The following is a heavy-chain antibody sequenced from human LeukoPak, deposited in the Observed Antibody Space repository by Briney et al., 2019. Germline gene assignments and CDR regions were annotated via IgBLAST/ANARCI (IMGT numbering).Heavy chain of an antibody. D-gene: IGHD3-16*01. CDR2: ISGNGINT. Sequence: GGSLRLSCATSGFTFNSYAMNWVRQAPGKGLEWVSIISGNGINTYYADYVKGRFTISRDDSKNTLYLQMNSLRAEDTAIYYCARGVSDWGQGTLVTVAS. CDR1: GFTFNSYA. V-gene: IGHV3-23*01. CDR3: ARGVSD. J-gene: IGHJ4*02.